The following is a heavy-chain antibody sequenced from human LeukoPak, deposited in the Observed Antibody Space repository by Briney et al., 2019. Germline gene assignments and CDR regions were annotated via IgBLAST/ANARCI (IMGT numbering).Heavy chain of an antibody. CDR2: ISYAGSNN. V-gene: IGHV3-30-3*01. Sequence: PGGSLRLSCAASGFXFSSYTMDWVRQAPGKGLEWVARISYAGSNNYYADSVKGRFTISSDNPKNTLYLQMDSLRAEDTAVYYCARAAHTTYVLGRYYYYAMDVWGQGTTVTVSS. J-gene: IGHJ6*02. D-gene: IGHD3-10*01. CDR3: ARAAHTTYVLGRYYYYAMDV. CDR1: GFXFSSYT.